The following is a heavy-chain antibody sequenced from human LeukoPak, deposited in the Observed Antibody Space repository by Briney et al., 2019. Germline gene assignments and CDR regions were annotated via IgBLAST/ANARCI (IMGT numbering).Heavy chain of an antibody. J-gene: IGHJ4*02. Sequence: GASVKVSCKASGYTFTSYGISWVRQAPGQGLEWMGWISAYNGNTNYAQKLQGRVTMTTDTSTSTAYMELRSLRPDDTAVYYCARFEAYYDILTGYSPFDYWGQGTLVTVSS. D-gene: IGHD3-9*01. CDR1: GYTFTSYG. CDR3: ARFEAYYDILTGYSPFDY. CDR2: ISAYNGNT. V-gene: IGHV1-18*01.